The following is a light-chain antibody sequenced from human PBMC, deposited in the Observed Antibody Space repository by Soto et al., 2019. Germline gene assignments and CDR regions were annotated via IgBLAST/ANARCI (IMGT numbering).Light chain of an antibody. CDR1: QSVLYSSNNKNY. V-gene: IGKV4-1*01. CDR3: QQYYGVPHT. CDR2: WAS. Sequence: DIVMTQSPDSLAVSLGERATINCKSSQSVLYSSNNKNYLAWYQQKSGQPPKLLIYWASTRESGVPDRFSGSGSGTHFTLTISSLQAEDVAVYYCQQYYGVPHTFGQGTNLEIK. J-gene: IGKJ2*01.